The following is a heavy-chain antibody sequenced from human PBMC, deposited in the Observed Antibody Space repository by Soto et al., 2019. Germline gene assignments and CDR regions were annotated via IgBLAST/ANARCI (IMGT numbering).Heavy chain of an antibody. CDR1: GFTFSSYS. CDR2: ISGSGNYT. D-gene: IGHD4-4*01. V-gene: IGHV3-21*01. Sequence: GGSLRLSCAASGFTFSSYSMNWVRQAPGKGLGWVSSISGSGNYTHYADFLRGRFTISRDNAKTSLYLQMNSLRAEDTAVYYCAREGINNYNEYYFDSWGQGTVVTGLL. CDR3: AREGINNYNEYYFDS. J-gene: IGHJ4*02.